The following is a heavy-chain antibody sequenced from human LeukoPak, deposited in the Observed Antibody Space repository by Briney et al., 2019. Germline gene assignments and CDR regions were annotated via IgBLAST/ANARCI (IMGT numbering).Heavy chain of an antibody. CDR1: GFSFSSYV. V-gene: IGHV3-30-3*01. CDR3: ARARGDSSPASRYFDY. Sequence: PGGSLRLSRAGSGFSFSSYVMHWVRQAPGKGLEWVALIATDGGERYYADSVKGRFTISRDNSKNTLYVQMNSLRPEDTAIYYCARARGDSSPASRYFDYWGQGAPVTVSS. J-gene: IGHJ4*02. CDR2: IATDGGER. D-gene: IGHD5-18*01.